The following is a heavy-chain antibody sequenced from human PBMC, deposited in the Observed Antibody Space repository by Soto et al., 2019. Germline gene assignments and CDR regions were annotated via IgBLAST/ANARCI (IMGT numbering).Heavy chain of an antibody. D-gene: IGHD3-10*01. V-gene: IGHV2-5*01. J-gene: IGHJ4*02. CDR2: IYWYDDE. CDR1: VFSLTNRGVG. CDR3: AHSPREFSYYFGY. Sequence: QITLKESGPTLVQPTQTLTLTCTFSVFSLTNRGVGVGWIRQPPGKVLEWLALIYWYDDEGYSPFLKSRLTITKDTSKIQVVLTMTNIDTVDTATYYCAHSPREFSYYFGYWGQGTLVTVSA.